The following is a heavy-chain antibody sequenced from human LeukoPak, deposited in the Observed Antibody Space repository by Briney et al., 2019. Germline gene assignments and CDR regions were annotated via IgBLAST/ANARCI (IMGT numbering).Heavy chain of an antibody. J-gene: IGHJ6*02. D-gene: IGHD4-17*01. V-gene: IGHV4-59*08. Sequence: SETLSLTCTVSGGSISPYYWSWIRQPPGKGLEWIGYIYYSGSTNYNPSLKSRVTISVDTSKNQFSLKLSSVTAADTAVYYCARQRPEVTVTTLYYYYGMDVWGQGTTVTVSS. CDR2: IYYSGST. CDR1: GGSISPYY. CDR3: ARQRPEVTVTTLYYYYGMDV.